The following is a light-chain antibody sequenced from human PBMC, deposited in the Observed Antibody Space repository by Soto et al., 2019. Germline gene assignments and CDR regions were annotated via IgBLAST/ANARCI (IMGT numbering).Light chain of an antibody. CDR1: SSDVGSYNL. V-gene: IGLV2-23*01. Sequence: QSVLTHPASVSGSPGQSITISCTGTSSDVGSYNLVSWYQQHPGKAPKLMIYEGSKRPSGVSNRFSGSKSGNTASLTISGLQAEEEADYYCCSYAGSSTYVFGTGTKLTVL. CDR2: EGS. CDR3: CSYAGSSTYV. J-gene: IGLJ1*01.